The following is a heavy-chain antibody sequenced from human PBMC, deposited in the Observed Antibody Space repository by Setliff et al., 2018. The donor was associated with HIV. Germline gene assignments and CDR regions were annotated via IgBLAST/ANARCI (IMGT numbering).Heavy chain of an antibody. D-gene: IGHD2-2*01. CDR2: INHSGST. V-gene: IGHV4-34*01. CDR3: ARLKDTVVVPAVTDDAFDI. CDR1: GGSFSGYY. J-gene: IGHJ3*02. Sequence: PSETLSLTCAVYGGSFSGYYWSWIRQPPGKGLEWIGEINHSGSTNYNPSLKSRVTISVDTSKNQFSLKLSSVTAADTAVYYCARLKDTVVVPAVTDDAFDIWGQGTMVTVSS.